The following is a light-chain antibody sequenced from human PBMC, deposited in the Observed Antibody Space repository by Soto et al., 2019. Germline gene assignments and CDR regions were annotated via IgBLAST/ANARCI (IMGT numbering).Light chain of an antibody. CDR3: QQRSNWPLT. V-gene: IGKV3-11*01. CDR1: QSVGSY. Sequence: EIVLTQSPATLSLSPGERATLSCRASQSVGSYLAWYQQKPGQAPRLLIYDASSRATGIPARFSGSGSGTDFTPTISILEPEDFAVYYCQQRSNWPLTFGGGTKVDIK. CDR2: DAS. J-gene: IGKJ4*01.